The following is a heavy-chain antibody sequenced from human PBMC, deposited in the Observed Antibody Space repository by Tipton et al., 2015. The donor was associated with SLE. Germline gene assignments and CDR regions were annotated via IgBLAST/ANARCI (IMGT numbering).Heavy chain of an antibody. CDR3: ARETTVTTVSDYYHYMDV. Sequence: QSGPEVKKPGASMRVSCKASGYTFTDYYMHWLRQAPGQGPEWMGRINPNNGDTYFSPKFDGRVTLTRDTSISTSYMDLSSLRSGDTAIYYCARETTVTTVSDYYHYMDVWGKGATVTVSS. V-gene: IGHV1-2*06. D-gene: IGHD4-17*01. CDR2: INPNNGDT. J-gene: IGHJ6*03. CDR1: GYTFTDYY.